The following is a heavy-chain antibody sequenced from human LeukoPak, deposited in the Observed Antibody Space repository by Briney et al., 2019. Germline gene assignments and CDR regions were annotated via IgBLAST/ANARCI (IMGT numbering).Heavy chain of an antibody. V-gene: IGHV1-18*01. CDR2: ISAYNGNT. J-gene: IGHJ5*02. CDR1: GYTFTSYG. Sequence: ASVKVSCKASGYTFTSYGISWVRQAPGQGLEWMGWISAYNGNTNYAQKLQGRVTMTTDTSTSTAYMELRSLRSDDTAVYYCARDYYGSGSYYGFDPWGQGTLATVSS. CDR3: ARDYYGSGSYYGFDP. D-gene: IGHD3-10*01.